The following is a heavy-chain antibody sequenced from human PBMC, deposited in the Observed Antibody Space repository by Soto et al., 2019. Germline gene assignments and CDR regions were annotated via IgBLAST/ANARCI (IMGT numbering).Heavy chain of an antibody. CDR3: AIEETVRGLDY. CDR2: INPNSGAT. V-gene: IGHV1-2*02. Sequence: GASVKVSCKASGYAFSGHYMHWLRRAPGQGLEWMGWINPNSGATTYPHNFQGRVTMTRDTSISTAYMELSRLTSDDTAVYYCAIEETVRGLDYWGQGTLVTVSS. CDR1: GYAFSGHY. D-gene: IGHD3-16*01. J-gene: IGHJ4*02.